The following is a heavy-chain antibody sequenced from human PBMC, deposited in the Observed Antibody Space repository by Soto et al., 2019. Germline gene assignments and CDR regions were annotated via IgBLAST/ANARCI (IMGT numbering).Heavy chain of an antibody. V-gene: IGHV4-39*01. CDR1: DTSISSRSYS. CDR3: AIIESAAAGSLSGSYYSVDV. D-gene: IGHD6-13*01. Sequence: PSETLSLTCDVSDTSISSRSYSWGWIRQPPGKGLEWIGSTSYSGSTYYNPSLKSRVTISVDTSKNQFSLRLSSVTAADTAVYYCAIIESAAAGSLSGSYYSVDVWGQGTMVTVSS. CDR2: TSYSGST. J-gene: IGHJ6*02.